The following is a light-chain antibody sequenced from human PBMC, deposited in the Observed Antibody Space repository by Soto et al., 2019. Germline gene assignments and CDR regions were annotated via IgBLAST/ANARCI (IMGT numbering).Light chain of an antibody. J-gene: IGLJ1*01. Sequence: QSALTQPRSVSGSPGQSVTISCTGTSSDVGGYNYVSWYQQHPGKAPKLMIYDVIKRPSGVPDRFSGSKSGTTASLTISGLQAEDEDDYYCCSFAGGNTFAFGTGTKVTVL. CDR1: SSDVGGYNY. CDR3: CSFAGGNTFA. CDR2: DVI. V-gene: IGLV2-11*01.